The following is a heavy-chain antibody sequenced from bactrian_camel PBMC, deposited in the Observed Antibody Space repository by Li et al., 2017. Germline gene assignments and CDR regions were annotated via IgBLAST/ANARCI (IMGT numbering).Heavy chain of an antibody. V-gene: IGHV3-2*01. Sequence: HVQLVESGGGLVQPGGSQRLSCAASGFTFSNYDMSWVRQGPGKGLEWVASIYLDGTSTCYADSVKGRVTISRDSAEKSAYLEMNGLISEDTAVYYCAADLGPYSDCQSSLGYWGQGTQVTVS. D-gene: IGHD4*01. CDR3: AADLGPYSDCQSSLGY. CDR1: GFTFSNYD. J-gene: IGHJ6*01. CDR2: IYLDGTST.